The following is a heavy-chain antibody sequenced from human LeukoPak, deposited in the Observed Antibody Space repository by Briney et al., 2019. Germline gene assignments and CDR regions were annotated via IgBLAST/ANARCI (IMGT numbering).Heavy chain of an antibody. Sequence: GGSLRLSCVASGFXFRNYAISWVRQAPGKGLESVSTISGSASDTHYADSVKGRFTISRDNSKNTLYLHMDSLRADDTAVYYCAKDGEDWGQGTLVTVSS. CDR1: GFXFRNYA. J-gene: IGHJ4*02. V-gene: IGHV3-23*01. D-gene: IGHD2-21*01. CDR3: AKDGED. CDR2: ISGSASDT.